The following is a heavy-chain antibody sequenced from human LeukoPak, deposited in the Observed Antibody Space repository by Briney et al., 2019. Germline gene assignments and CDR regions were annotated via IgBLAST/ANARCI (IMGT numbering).Heavy chain of an antibody. CDR1: GASVSSASY. V-gene: IGHV4-61*01. Sequence: SETLSLTCTVSGASVSSASYWTWIRQPPGQGVEWIAHIYNGVNTNYNPSLKSRVTISVDTSKNQFSLRLNSVTAADTAVYYCARSRAFNSGAFDPWGQGSLVTVSS. CDR2: IYNGVNT. CDR3: ARSRAFNSGAFDP. J-gene: IGHJ5*02. D-gene: IGHD1-26*01.